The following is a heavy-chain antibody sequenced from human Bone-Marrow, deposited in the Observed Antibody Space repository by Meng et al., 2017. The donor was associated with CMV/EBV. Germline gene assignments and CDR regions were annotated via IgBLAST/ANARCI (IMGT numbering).Heavy chain of an antibody. CDR3: ARDTSEMNYCSSTSCYLY. J-gene: IGHJ4*02. CDR2: IYNSGRT. Sequence: SETLSLTCTVSGYSISSGYYWSWIRQPPGKGLEWIGYIYNSGRTNYNPSLKSRVTISVDTSKNQFSLKLSSVTAADTAVYYCARDTSEMNYCSSTSCYLYWGQGTLVTVSS. CDR1: GYSISSGYY. V-gene: IGHV4-61*01. D-gene: IGHD2-2*01.